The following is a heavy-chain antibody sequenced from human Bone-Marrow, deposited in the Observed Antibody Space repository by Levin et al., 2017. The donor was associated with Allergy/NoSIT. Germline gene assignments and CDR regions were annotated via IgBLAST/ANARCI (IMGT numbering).Heavy chain of an antibody. CDR2: INTANANT. J-gene: IGHJ4*02. CDR1: GYTFTRYA. D-gene: IGHD3-16*01. V-gene: IGHV1-3*04. CDR3: GLWGGGAIDC. Sequence: VASVKVSCKASGYTFTRYAIHWLRQAPGQRLESMGWINTANANTQYSQRVQGRVTITRDTSTSTVYMELSSLRSEDTAVYYCGLWGGGAIDCWGQGTLVTVSA.